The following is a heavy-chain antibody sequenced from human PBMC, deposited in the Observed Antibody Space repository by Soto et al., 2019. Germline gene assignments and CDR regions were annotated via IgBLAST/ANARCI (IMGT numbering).Heavy chain of an antibody. J-gene: IGHJ6*02. CDR3: ARDPYYDFWSGYPPTLYYYGMDV. CDR1: GYTFTSYG. V-gene: IGHV1-18*04. CDR2: ISAYNGNT. D-gene: IGHD3-3*01. Sequence: ASVKVSCKASGYTFTSYGISWVRQAPGQGLEWMGWISAYNGNTNYAQRLQGRVTMTTDTSTSTAYMELRSLRSDDTAVYYCARDPYYDFWSGYPPTLYYYGMDVWGQGTTVTVSS.